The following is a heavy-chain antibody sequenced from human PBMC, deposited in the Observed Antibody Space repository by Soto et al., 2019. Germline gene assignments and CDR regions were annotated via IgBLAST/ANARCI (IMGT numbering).Heavy chain of an antibody. CDR2: ISVHNGNT. V-gene: IGHV1-18*01. CDR1: GYSFTSYG. J-gene: IGHJ4*02. Sequence: QVQLVQSGAEVKKPGASVKVSCKASGYSFTSYGISWVRQAPGQGLEWLGWISVHNGNTDYAQKLQGRVTMTTDTSTSTAYMELRSLRSDDTAVYYCARDVNXXLADYWGQGTLVTVSS. CDR3: ARDVNXXLADY.